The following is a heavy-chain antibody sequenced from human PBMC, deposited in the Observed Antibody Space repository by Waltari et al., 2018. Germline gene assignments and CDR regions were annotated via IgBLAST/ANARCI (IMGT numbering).Heavy chain of an antibody. J-gene: IGHJ4*02. D-gene: IGHD2-8*01. CDR3: ARDDRDGLPDYFDF. CDR2: TSHDESHK. Sequence: QVQLVESGGGVVQPGRSLRLSCAASGFPFSTYTLHWVRQALGKGLEWVAVTSHDESHKYYADSVKGRFTISKDNSKNTLYLQMNSLSTEDTAMYYCARDDRDGLPDYFDFWGQGTLVTVSS. V-gene: IGHV3-30*01. CDR1: GFPFSTYT.